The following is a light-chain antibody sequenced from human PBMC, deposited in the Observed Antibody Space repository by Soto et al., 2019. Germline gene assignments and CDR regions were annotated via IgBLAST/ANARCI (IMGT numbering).Light chain of an antibody. J-gene: IGLJ1*01. CDR3: QSYDNSLSGYV. CDR2: ANS. Sequence: QSVLTQPPSVSGAPGQRVTSSCTGSSSNIGALYDVHWYQQVPGTAPKLLIYANSNRPSGVPDRFSGSKSGTSASLAITGLQAEDEADYYCQSYDNSLSGYVFGTGTKLTVL. V-gene: IGLV1-40*01. CDR1: SSNIGALYD.